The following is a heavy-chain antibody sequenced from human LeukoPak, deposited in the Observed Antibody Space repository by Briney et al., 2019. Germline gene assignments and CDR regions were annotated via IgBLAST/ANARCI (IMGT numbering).Heavy chain of an antibody. Sequence: PSETLSLTCTVSGGSISSGSYYWSWIRQPAGKGLEWIGRIYTSGSTNYNPSLKSRVTISVDTSKNQFSLKLSSVTAADTAVYYCARDRLGDGYKPDTEFFDYWGQGTLVTVSS. V-gene: IGHV4-61*02. CDR2: IYTSGST. J-gene: IGHJ4*02. CDR1: GGSISSGSYY. CDR3: ARDRLGDGYKPDTEFFDY. D-gene: IGHD5-24*01.